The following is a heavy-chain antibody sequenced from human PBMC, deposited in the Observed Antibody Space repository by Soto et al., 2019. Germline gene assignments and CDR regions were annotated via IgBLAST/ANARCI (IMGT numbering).Heavy chain of an antibody. CDR3: AGRSSLASVQILVEKISNYNRFDP. D-gene: IGHD1-1*01. CDR1: GGSISSSIYY. Sequence: SETLSLTCTVSGGSISSSIYYWGWIRQPPGKGLEGIGGIYHSGSTYYNPSLQRRVTISVDTSKNQFSLKLNSVTVADTAVYFCAGRSSLASVQILVEKISNYNRFDPWGQGTLVTVSS. V-gene: IGHV4-39*01. J-gene: IGHJ5*02. CDR2: IYHSGST.